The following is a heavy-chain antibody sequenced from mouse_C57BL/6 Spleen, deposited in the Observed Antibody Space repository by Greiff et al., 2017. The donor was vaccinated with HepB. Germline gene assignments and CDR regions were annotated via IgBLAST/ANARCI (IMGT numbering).Heavy chain of an antibody. Sequence: QVQLQQPGAELVRPGSSVKLSCKASGYTFTSYWMDWVKQRPGKGLEWIGNIYPSDSEIHYNQKFKDKATLTVDKSSSSAYMQLSSLTSEDSAVYYWARKGSGCNRDTMGYWGEGTSVTV. V-gene: IGHV1-61*01. CDR3: ARKGSGCNRDTMGY. J-gene: IGHJ4*01. D-gene: IGHD3-2*02. CDR2: IYPSDSEI. CDR1: GYTFTSYW.